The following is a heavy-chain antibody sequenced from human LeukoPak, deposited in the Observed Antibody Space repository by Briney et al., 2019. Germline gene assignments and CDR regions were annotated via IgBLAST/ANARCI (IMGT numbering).Heavy chain of an antibody. CDR3: ARTSRYSAAFDI. CDR2: VSSSSSYI. D-gene: IGHD2-15*01. J-gene: IGHJ3*02. Sequence: GGSLRLSCAASGFTFSSYSMNWVRQAPGKGLEWVSSVSSSSSYIYYADSVKGRFTISRDNAKNSLYLQMNSLRAEDAAVYYCARTSRYSAAFDIWGQGTMVTVSS. V-gene: IGHV3-21*01. CDR1: GFTFSSYS.